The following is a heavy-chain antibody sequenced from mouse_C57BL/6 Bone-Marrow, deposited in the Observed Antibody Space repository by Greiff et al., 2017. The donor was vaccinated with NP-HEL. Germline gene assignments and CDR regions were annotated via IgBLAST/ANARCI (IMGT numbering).Heavy chain of an antibody. J-gene: IGHJ1*03. CDR1: GYTFTSYW. CDR2: IDPSDSYT. V-gene: IGHV1-69*01. Sequence: VQLQQPGAELVMPGASVKLSCKASGYTFTSYWMHWVKQRPGQGLEWIGEIDPSDSYTNYNQKFKGKSTLTVDKSSSTAYMQLSSLTSADSAVYYCARGELTGTDWYFDVWGTGTTVTVSS. CDR3: ARGELTGTDWYFDV. D-gene: IGHD4-1*01.